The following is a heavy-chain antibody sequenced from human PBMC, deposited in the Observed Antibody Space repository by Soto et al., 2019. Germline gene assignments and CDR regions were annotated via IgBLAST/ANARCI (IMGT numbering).Heavy chain of an antibody. CDR2: IYYSGST. CDR1: GGSISSYY. CDR3: ARLYYYDSSGYYLDT. V-gene: IGHV4-59*01. D-gene: IGHD3-22*01. J-gene: IGHJ4*02. Sequence: SETLSLTCTVSGGSISSYYWSWIRQPPGKGLEWIGYIYYSGSTNYNPSLKSRVTISVDTSKNQYSLKLSSVTAADTAVYYCARLYYYDSSGYYLDTWGQGTLVTVSS.